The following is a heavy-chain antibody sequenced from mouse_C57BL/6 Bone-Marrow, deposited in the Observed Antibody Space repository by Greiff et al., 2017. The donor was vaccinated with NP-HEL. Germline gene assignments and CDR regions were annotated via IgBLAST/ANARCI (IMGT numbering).Heavy chain of an antibody. J-gene: IGHJ1*03. CDR1: GFTFSSYG. V-gene: IGHV5-6*02. Sequence: DVMLVESGGDLVKPGGSLTLSCAASGFTFSSYGMAWVRPTPDKRLEWVATISSGGSYTYYPDSVKGRFTLSRDNAKNTLYLQMSSLQSEDTALYYCARRDCWYFDVWGTGTTVTVSS. CDR2: ISSGGSYT. CDR3: ARRDCWYFDV.